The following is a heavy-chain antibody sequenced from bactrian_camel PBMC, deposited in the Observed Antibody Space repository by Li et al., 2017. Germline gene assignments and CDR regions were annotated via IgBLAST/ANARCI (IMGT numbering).Heavy chain of an antibody. CDR3: ACRSGYVSRPLSETDYDY. J-gene: IGHJ4*01. CDR2: LYTTGRLT. V-gene: IGHV3S1*01. Sequence: HVQLVESGGGSVQAGGSLTLSCAAGRYTYKRNCMGWFRQRPGKDREGVAALYTTGRLTSYATSVKGRFAISQVNSKSTVYLQMNLLKPEDTAMYYCACRSGYVSRPLSETDYDYWGQGTQVTVS. CDR1: RYTYKRNC. D-gene: IGHD3*01.